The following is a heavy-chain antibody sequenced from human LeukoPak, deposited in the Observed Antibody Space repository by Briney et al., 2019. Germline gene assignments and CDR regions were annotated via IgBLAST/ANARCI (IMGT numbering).Heavy chain of an antibody. D-gene: IGHD3-10*01. Sequence: SETLSLTCTVSGGSISSGDYYWSWIRQPPGKGLEWIGYIYYSGSPYYKSSLKSRVTISLDTSKNQFSLKLSSVTAADTAVYYCAREGVGSGSYDYWGQGTLVTVSS. V-gene: IGHV4-30-4*01. CDR1: GGSISSGDYY. CDR3: AREGVGSGSYDY. CDR2: IYYSGSP. J-gene: IGHJ4*02.